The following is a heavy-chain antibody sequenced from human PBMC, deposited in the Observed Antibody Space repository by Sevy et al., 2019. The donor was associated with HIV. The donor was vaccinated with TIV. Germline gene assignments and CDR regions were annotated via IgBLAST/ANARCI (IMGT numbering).Heavy chain of an antibody. J-gene: IGHJ6*02. D-gene: IGHD3-3*01. CDR2: ISYDGSNK. V-gene: IGHV3-30-3*01. CDR3: ARDRQVTYYDLWSSYSRYYNYYYYGMDV. Sequence: GGSLRLSCAASGFTFSSYAMHWVRQAPGKGLEWVAVISYDGSNKYYADSVKGRFTISRDNSKNTLYLQMNSLRAEDTSVYYCARDRQVTYYDLWSSYSRYYNYYYYGMDVWGQGTTVTVSS. CDR1: GFTFSSYA.